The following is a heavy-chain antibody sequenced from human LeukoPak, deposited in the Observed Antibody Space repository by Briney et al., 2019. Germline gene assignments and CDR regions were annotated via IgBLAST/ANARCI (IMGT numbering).Heavy chain of an antibody. Sequence: PGGSLRLSGAASGLTFSSYSMNWVRQAPGKGLERVSSISSSSLYIYYADSVKGRFTISRDNAKNSLFLQMNSLRAEDTAAYYCATSRGYNSGYRALELPPSPIDWGQGTLVTVSS. J-gene: IGHJ4*02. D-gene: IGHD5-18*01. V-gene: IGHV3-21*01. CDR1: GLTFSSYS. CDR3: ATSRGYNSGYRALELPPSPID. CDR2: ISSSSLYI.